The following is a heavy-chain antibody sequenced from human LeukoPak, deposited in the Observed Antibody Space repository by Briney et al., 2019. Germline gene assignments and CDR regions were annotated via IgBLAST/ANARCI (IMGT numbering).Heavy chain of an antibody. Sequence: PSETLSLTCTVSGGSISSHYCCWSRQPPGKGLEWVGYIYCNCSTSTNPSPKSRVTISVDTSKNKFSLKLSSRTASDTAVYYCARSPDIVLVPHYYMDVWGNGTTVTLSS. CDR2: IYCNCST. J-gene: IGHJ6*03. CDR1: GGSISSHY. D-gene: IGHD2-8*02. CDR3: ARSPDIVLVPHYYMDV. V-gene: IGHV4-59*11.